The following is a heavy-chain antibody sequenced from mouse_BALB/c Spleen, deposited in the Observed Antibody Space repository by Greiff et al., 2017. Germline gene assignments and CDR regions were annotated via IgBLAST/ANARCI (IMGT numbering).Heavy chain of an antibody. J-gene: IGHJ4*01. CDR2: ISSGGSNT. V-gene: IGHV5-6-4*01. D-gene: IGHD4-1*01. CDR1: GFTFSSYT. CDR3: TRDWDVGYAMDY. Sequence: EVQGVESGGGLVKPGGSLKLSCAASGFTFSSYTMSWVRQTPEKRLEWVATISSGGSNTYYPDSVKGRFTISRDNAKNTLYLQMSSLKSEDTAMYYCTRDWDVGYAMDYWGQGTSVTVSS.